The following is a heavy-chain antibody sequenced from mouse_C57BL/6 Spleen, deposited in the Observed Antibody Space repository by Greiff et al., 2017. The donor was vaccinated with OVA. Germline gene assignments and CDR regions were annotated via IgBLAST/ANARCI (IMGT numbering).Heavy chain of an antibody. J-gene: IGHJ1*03. Sequence: EVQLQQSGPELVKPGASVKIPCKPSGYTFTDYNMDWVKQSHGKSLEWIGDINPNNGGTIYNQKFKGKATLTVDKSSSTAYMELRSLTSEDTAVYYCARAFNPYWYFDVWGTGTTVTVSS. D-gene: IGHD6-1*01. CDR2: INPNNGGT. CDR1: GYTFTDYN. CDR3: ARAFNPYWYFDV. V-gene: IGHV1-18*01.